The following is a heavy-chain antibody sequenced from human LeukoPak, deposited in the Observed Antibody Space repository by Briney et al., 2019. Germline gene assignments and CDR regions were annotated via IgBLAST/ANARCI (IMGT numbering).Heavy chain of an antibody. V-gene: IGHV4-61*08. CDR3: ARVGGMTTINNAAFDI. Sequence: SRTLSLTCTVSGGSISSGGYYWSWIRQHPGKGLEWIGYIYHSGSTNYNPSLKSRVTISIDKSKKQFSLKLISVTAADTAIYYCARVGGMTTINNAAFDIWGQGTMVTVSS. CDR2: IYHSGST. CDR1: GGSISSGGYY. J-gene: IGHJ3*02. D-gene: IGHD5-24*01.